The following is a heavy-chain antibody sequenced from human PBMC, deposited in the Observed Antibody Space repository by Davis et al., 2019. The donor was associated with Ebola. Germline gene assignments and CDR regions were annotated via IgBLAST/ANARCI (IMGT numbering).Heavy chain of an antibody. CDR3: ARDHWEPDNRHYYYYGMDV. V-gene: IGHV1-69*04. J-gene: IGHJ6*02. Sequence: AASVKVSCKASGGTFSSYTISWVRQAPGQGLEWMGRIIPILGIANYAQKFQGRVTITADKSTSTAYMELSSLRSEDTAVYYCARDHWEPDNRHYYYYGMDVWGQGTTVTVSS. D-gene: IGHD1-26*01. CDR2: IIPILGIA. CDR1: GGTFSSYT.